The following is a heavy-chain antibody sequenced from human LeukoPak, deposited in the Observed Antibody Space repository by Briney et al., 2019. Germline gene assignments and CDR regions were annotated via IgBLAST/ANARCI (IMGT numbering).Heavy chain of an antibody. D-gene: IGHD3-22*01. CDR2: ISSSSSYI. CDR1: GFTFSSYA. V-gene: IGHV3-21*01. CDR3: ARGDSSGYYYYGY. J-gene: IGHJ4*02. Sequence: GGSLRLSCAASGFTFSSYAMSWVRQAPGKGLEWVSSISSSSSYIYYADSVKGRFTISRDNAKNSLYLQMNSLRAEDTAVYYCARGDSSGYYYYGYWGQGTLVIVSS.